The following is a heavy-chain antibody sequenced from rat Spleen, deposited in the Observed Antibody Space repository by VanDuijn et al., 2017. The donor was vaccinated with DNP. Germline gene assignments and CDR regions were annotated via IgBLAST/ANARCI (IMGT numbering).Heavy chain of an antibody. CDR2: ITSSGGST. J-gene: IGHJ2*01. V-gene: IGHV5-31*01. CDR3: ARPLAYYFDY. Sequence: EVQLVESGGDLVQPGRSLKLSCVASGFTFNNYWMTWIRQVPGKGLEWVASITSSGGSTYYPDSVKGRFTISRDDAKSTLYLQMDSLRSEDTATYYCARPLAYYFDYWGQGVMVTVSS. CDR1: GFTFNNYW.